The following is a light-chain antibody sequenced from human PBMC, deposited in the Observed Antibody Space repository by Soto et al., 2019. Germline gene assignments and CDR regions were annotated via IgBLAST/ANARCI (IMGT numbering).Light chain of an antibody. CDR2: DVT. V-gene: IGLV2-14*01. CDR1: SSDVGGYNY. CDR3: GSYTSSSTLYV. Sequence: QSVLTQPASVSGSPGQSITISCTGTSSDVGGYNYVSWYQQHPGRAPKLMIYDVTNRPSGVSNRFSGSKSGNTASLTISGLQAEDEADYYCGSYTSSSTLYVFGTGIKLTVL. J-gene: IGLJ1*01.